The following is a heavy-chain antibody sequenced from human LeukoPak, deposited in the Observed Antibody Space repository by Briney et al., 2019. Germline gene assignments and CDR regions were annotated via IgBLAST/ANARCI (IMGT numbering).Heavy chain of an antibody. CDR2: IYYSGST. Sequence: SETLSLTCTVSGGSISSGSYYWSWIRQPPGKGLEWIGYIYYSGSTNYNPSLKSRVTISVDTSKNQFSLKLSSVTAADTAVYYCARWRAWGFGELFPGAFDIWGQGTMVTVSS. D-gene: IGHD3-10*01. J-gene: IGHJ3*02. CDR3: ARWRAWGFGELFPGAFDI. CDR1: GGSISSGSYY. V-gene: IGHV4-61*01.